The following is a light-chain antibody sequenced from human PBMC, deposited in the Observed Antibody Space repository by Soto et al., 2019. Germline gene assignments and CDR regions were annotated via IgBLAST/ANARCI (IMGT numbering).Light chain of an antibody. J-gene: IGLJ2*01. Sequence: QAVVTQPPSVSGAPGQRVTISCTGSGSYIGAGYDVHWYQQLPGTAPKLLIYGNTNRPSGVPDRFSGSKSGTSASLAITGLQAEDEADYYCQSYDSSLSGVVFGGGTKVTVL. CDR2: GNT. CDR3: QSYDSSLSGVV. CDR1: GSYIGAGYD. V-gene: IGLV1-40*01.